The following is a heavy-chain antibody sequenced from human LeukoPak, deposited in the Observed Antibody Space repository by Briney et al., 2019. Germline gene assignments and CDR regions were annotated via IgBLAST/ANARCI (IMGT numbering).Heavy chain of an antibody. V-gene: IGHV1-2*02. CDR1: GYTFTGYY. J-gene: IGHJ6*02. D-gene: IGHD3-22*01. CDR2: INPNSGGT. CDR3: ARVFDSSGYSKTPYYGMDV. Sequence: GASAKVSCKASGYTFTGYYMHWVRQAPGQGLEWMGWINPNSGGTNYAQKFQGRVTMTRDTSISTAYMELSRLRSDDTAVYYCARVFDSSGYSKTPYYGMDVWGQGTTVTVSS.